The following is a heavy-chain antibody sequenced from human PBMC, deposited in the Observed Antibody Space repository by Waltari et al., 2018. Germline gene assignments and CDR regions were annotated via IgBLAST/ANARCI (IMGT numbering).Heavy chain of an antibody. J-gene: IGHJ4*02. CDR1: GFTFSSDW. V-gene: IGHV3-7*04. Sequence: EVQLVESGGGLVQPGGSLRLSCAASGFTFSSDWMSWVRQAPGKGVEWVANIKQDGSEKYYVDSVKGRFTISRDNAKNSLYLQMNSLRAEDTAVYYCARVVGGSYGFGGWGQGTLVTVSS. CDR3: ARVVGGSYGFGG. CDR2: IKQDGSEK. D-gene: IGHD1-26*01.